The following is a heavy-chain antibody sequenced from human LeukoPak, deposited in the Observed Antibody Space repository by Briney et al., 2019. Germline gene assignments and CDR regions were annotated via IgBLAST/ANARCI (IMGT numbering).Heavy chain of an antibody. Sequence: SETLSLTCAVAGYSITSGYYWGWIRQPPGKGLEWIGSINHSGSTYYNPSLKSRVTISVDTSKNQFSLNLNSVTAADTAVYYCVRDVPSGYDDYWGQGILVTVSS. D-gene: IGHD5-12*01. CDR1: GYSITSGYY. CDR2: INHSGST. CDR3: VRDVPSGYDDY. V-gene: IGHV4-38-2*02. J-gene: IGHJ4*02.